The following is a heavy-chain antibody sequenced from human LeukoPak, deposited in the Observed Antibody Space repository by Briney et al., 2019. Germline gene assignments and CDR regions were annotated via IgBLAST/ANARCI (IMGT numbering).Heavy chain of an antibody. Sequence: GGSLTLSCAPSGFTFSSYAMSWVRQAPGKGLEWLSAISGSGGSTYYADSVKGRFTISRDNSKNTLYLQMNSLRAEDTAVYYCAKAPLSYSSGHFDYWGQGTLVTVSS. V-gene: IGHV3-23*01. CDR3: AKAPLSYSSGHFDY. D-gene: IGHD6-19*01. CDR2: ISGSGGST. J-gene: IGHJ4*02. CDR1: GFTFSSYA.